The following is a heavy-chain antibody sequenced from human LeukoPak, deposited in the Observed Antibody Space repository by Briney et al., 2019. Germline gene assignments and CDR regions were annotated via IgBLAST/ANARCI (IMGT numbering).Heavy chain of an antibody. J-gene: IGHJ6*02. CDR1: GYTCTSYG. D-gene: IGHD3-9*01. Sequence: ATVKVSCKASGYTCTSYGISWVRQAPGQGLEWMGWISAYNGNTNYAQRLQGRVTMTTDTSTSTAYMELRSLRSDDTAVYYCASFYTYYDILTGYRPYYYYGMDVWGQGTTVTVSS. CDR3: ASFYTYYDILTGYRPYYYYGMDV. CDR2: ISAYNGNT. V-gene: IGHV1-18*01.